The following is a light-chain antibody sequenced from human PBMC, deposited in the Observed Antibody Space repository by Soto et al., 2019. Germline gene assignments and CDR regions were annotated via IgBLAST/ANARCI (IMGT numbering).Light chain of an antibody. Sequence: IEMTHSTSSPSASVGDRVTISCRSSQSISGYLNWYQQKPGKAPNLLIYAASSLQSGVPSRFSGSGSGTDFTLTINSMHPEDFANYYCQQSYSTPITFGQGTRMEIK. CDR1: QSISGY. CDR2: AAS. V-gene: IGKV1-39*01. J-gene: IGKJ5*01. CDR3: QQSYSTPIT.